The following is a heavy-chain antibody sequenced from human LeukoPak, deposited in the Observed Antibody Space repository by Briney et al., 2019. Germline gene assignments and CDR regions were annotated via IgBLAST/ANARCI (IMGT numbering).Heavy chain of an antibody. Sequence: GGSLRLSCAASGFTFSSYSMNWVRQAPGKGLEWVSSISSSSSYIYYADSVKGRFTISRDNAKDSLYLQMNSLRAEDTAVYYCAREGAPGFDYWGQGTLVTVSS. CDR3: AREGAPGFDY. CDR1: GFTFSSYS. CDR2: ISSSSSYI. V-gene: IGHV3-21*01. D-gene: IGHD3-10*01. J-gene: IGHJ4*02.